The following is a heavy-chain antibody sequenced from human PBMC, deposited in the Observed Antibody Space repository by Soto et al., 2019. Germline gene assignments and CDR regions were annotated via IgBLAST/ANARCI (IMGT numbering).Heavy chain of an antibody. D-gene: IGHD6-13*01. CDR1: GGPFSDFS. J-gene: IGHJ5*02. V-gene: IGHV4-34*01. Sequence: PSETLSLTCAVCGGPFSDFSWTWIRQSPGKGLEWVGESSPSGTTNYNASLKSRFTISVDTSKNQISLELTSVTAADTAGYYCAREAPSGDSGSWDPNWFDPWGQGTLVTVSS. CDR2: SSPSGTT. CDR3: AREAPSGDSGSWDPNWFDP.